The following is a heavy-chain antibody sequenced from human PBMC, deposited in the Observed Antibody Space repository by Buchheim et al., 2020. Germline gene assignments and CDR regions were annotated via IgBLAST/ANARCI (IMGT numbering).Heavy chain of an antibody. CDR1: GFTFSNYG. V-gene: IGHV3-48*04. Sequence: VQLVESGGGVVQPGRSLRLSCAASGFTFSNYGMHWVRQAPGKGLEWVSYISSSGSTIYYADSVKGRFTISRDNAKNSLYLQMNSLRAEDTAVYYCARSGYSYYRGVEPYFDYWGQGTL. J-gene: IGHJ4*02. D-gene: IGHD5-18*01. CDR2: ISSSGSTI. CDR3: ARSGYSYYRGVEPYFDY.